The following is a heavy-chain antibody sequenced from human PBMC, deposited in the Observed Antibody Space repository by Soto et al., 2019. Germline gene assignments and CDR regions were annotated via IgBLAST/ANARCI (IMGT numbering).Heavy chain of an antibody. CDR2: ISYDGSNK. CDR1: GFTFSSYG. D-gene: IGHD6-13*01. Sequence: QVQLVESGGGVVQPGRSLRLSCAASGFTFSSYGMHWVRQAPGKGLEWVAVISYDGSNKYYADSVKGRFTISRDNSKNTLYLQMNSLRAEDTAVYYCAKGSSSTPVDYWGQGTLVTVSS. CDR3: AKGSSSTPVDY. J-gene: IGHJ4*02. V-gene: IGHV3-30*18.